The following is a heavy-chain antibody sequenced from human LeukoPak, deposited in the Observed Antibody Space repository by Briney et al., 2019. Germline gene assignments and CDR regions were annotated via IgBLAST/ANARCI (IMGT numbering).Heavy chain of an antibody. V-gene: IGHV4-59*02. CDR3: TAYFYDVRGYPH. Sequence: PSETLSLTCTVSGGSVNIYYWSWIRQPPGKGLEWIGYIFSSGSTNYNPSLNSRVTISVDTSKNQFSLKLSSVTAADTAVYYCTAYFYDVRGYPHWGRGTLVTVSS. D-gene: IGHD3-22*01. J-gene: IGHJ4*02. CDR1: GGSVNIYY. CDR2: IFSSGST.